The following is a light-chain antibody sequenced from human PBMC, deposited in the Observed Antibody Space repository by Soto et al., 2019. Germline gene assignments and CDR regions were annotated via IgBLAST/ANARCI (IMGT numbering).Light chain of an antibody. CDR2: ATS. V-gene: IGKV1-39*01. CDR1: QRITRF. J-gene: IGKJ1*01. Sequence: DIQMTQSPSSLSASVGDRVTITCRTRQRITRFSNWYQQKPGKAPNLLIYATSTLHRGVPSRFSGGGSGTDFTLTISSLQPEDSATYYCQQSYNSPQTFGQGTKVEIK. CDR3: QQSYNSPQT.